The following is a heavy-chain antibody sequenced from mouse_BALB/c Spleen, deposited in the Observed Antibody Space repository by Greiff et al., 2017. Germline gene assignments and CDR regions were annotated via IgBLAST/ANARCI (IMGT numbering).Heavy chain of an antibody. D-gene: IGHD2-14*01. Sequence: EVQLVESGGGLVQPGGSRKLSCAASGFTFSSFGMHWVRQAPEKGLEWVAYISSGSSTIYSEDTVKGRFTISRDNPKNTMFLQMTSLRSEDTAMYYSARGDYRCDYCAMDYWGQGTSVTVSS. CDR2: ISSGSSTI. CDR3: ARGDYRCDYCAMDY. V-gene: IGHV5-17*02. J-gene: IGHJ4*01. CDR1: GFTFSSFG.